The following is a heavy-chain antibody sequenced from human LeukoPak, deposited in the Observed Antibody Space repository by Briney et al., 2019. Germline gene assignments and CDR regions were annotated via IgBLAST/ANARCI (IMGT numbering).Heavy chain of an antibody. CDR2: VTGSSSNT. CDR3: AKDRSSATSCSNY. J-gene: IGHJ4*02. V-gene: IGHV3-23*01. CDR1: GFNFTNYA. Sequence: GGSLRLSCAASGFNFTNYALTWVRQAPGKGLDWVSAVTGSSSNTCYADSVKGRFTISRDNSKNILYLEMNSLRVEDTAIYYCAKDRSSATSCSNYWGRGTLVTVSS. D-gene: IGHD2-2*01.